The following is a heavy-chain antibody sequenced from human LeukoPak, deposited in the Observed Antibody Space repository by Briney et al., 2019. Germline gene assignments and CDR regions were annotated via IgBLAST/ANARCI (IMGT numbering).Heavy chain of an antibody. Sequence: GSLRLSCAASGFTFSSYWMHWVRQAPGKGLVWVSRINSDGSSTTYADSVKGRFTISTDNAKNTLYLQMNSLRAEDTAVYYCAREKWTDAFDIWGQGTMVTVSS. J-gene: IGHJ3*02. D-gene: IGHD1-26*01. CDR2: INSDGSST. V-gene: IGHV3-74*01. CDR3: AREKWTDAFDI. CDR1: GFTFSSYW.